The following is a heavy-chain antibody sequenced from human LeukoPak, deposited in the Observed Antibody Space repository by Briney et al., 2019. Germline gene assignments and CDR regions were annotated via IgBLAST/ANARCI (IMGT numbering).Heavy chain of an antibody. D-gene: IGHD6-19*01. V-gene: IGHV4-59*08. CDR2: IYYSGST. Sequence: PSETLSLTCTGSGGSISNYYFSWIRQPPGKGLDWIGYIYYSGSTNYNPSLNSRVTISVDASRNQFSLKLSSVAAADTAVYYCAGHEKSSGWYHDSWGQGTLVTVSS. CDR1: GGSISNYY. CDR3: AGHEKSSGWYHDS. J-gene: IGHJ4*02.